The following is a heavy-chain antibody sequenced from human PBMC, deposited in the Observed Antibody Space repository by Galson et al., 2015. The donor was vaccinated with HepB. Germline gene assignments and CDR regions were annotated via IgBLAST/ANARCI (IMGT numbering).Heavy chain of an antibody. J-gene: IGHJ4*02. CDR3: ARGAGSRWFDC. CDR1: GFSFDNYA. CDR2: VSGNGAIT. D-gene: IGHD6-13*01. V-gene: IGHV3-23*01. Sequence: SLRLSCAASGFSFDNYAMSWVRQAPGKGLEWVSSVSGNGAITFDADSVKGRFTISRDNSKNTLYLQMNSLRAGDTAMYYCARGAGSRWFDCWGQGTLVTVSS.